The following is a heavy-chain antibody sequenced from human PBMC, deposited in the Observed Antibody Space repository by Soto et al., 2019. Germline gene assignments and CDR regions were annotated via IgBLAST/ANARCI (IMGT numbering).Heavy chain of an antibody. CDR3: ARDPGVRNYYYCGMDV. V-gene: IGHV4-31*03. D-gene: IGHD1-1*01. CDR1: GGSISSGGYY. Sequence: QVQLQESGPGLVKPSQTLSLTCTVSGGSISSGGYYWSWIRQHPGKGMEWIGYIYYSGSTYYNPSLKSRVTIAVDTSKDQFSLKLSSVTAADTAVYYCARDPGVRNYYYCGMDVWGPGTTVTVCS. J-gene: IGHJ6*02. CDR2: IYYSGST.